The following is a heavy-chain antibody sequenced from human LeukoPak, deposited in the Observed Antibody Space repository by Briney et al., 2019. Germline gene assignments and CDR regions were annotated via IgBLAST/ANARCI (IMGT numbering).Heavy chain of an antibody. J-gene: IGHJ5*02. Sequence: SGTLSLTCAVYGGSFSGYYWSWIRQPPGKGLEWIGEINHSGSTNYNPSLKSRVTISVDTSKNQFSLKLSSVTAADTAVYYCARGSSGWFSDPWGQGTLVTVSS. CDR1: GGSFSGYY. CDR2: INHSGST. D-gene: IGHD6-19*01. V-gene: IGHV4-34*01. CDR3: ARGSSGWFSDP.